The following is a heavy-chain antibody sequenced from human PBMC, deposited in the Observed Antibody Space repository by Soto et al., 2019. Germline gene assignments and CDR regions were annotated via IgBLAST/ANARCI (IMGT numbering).Heavy chain of an antibody. J-gene: IGHJ6*02. Sequence: ASVKVSCKASGYTFTGYYMHWVRQAPGQGLEWMGWINPNSGGTNYAQKFQGWVTMTRDTSISTAYMELSRLRSDDTAVYYCAREGYRHYYYYYYGMDVWGQGTTVTVSS. CDR1: GYTFTGYY. CDR2: INPNSGGT. D-gene: IGHD5-18*01. V-gene: IGHV1-2*04. CDR3: AREGYRHYYYYYYGMDV.